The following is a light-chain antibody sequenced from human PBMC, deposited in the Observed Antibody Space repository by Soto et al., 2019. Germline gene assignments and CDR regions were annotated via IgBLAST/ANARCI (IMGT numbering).Light chain of an antibody. Sequence: PQPASECGSPGQPNTISCTGTSSDVGGYNYVSWYQQHPGKAPKFMIYDVSNRPSGVSNRFSGSKSGNTASLTISGLQAEDEADYYCCSYTTSNTRQIVFGTGTKVTVL. V-gene: IGLV2-14*01. J-gene: IGLJ1*01. CDR1: SSDVGGYNY. CDR3: CSYTTSNTRQIV. CDR2: DVS.